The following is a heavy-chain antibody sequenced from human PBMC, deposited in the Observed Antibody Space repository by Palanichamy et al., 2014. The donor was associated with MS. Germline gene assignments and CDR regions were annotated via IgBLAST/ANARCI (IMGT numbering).Heavy chain of an antibody. V-gene: IGHV4-30-2*01. Sequence: QLQLQESGSGLVKPSQTLSLTCAVSGGSISSGAFSWSWIRQPPGKGLEWIGYIAHGGSTSYNPSLKSRVIISLDRSNQQVSLRLNSVTAADTAIYYCARDNGGAFDYWGQGTLVTVSS. J-gene: IGHJ4*02. CDR1: GGSISSGAFS. CDR2: IAHGGST. CDR3: ARDNGGAFDY. D-gene: IGHD2-21*01.